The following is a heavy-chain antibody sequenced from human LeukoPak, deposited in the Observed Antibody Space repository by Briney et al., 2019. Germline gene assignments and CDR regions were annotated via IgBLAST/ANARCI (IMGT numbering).Heavy chain of an antibody. J-gene: IGHJ5*02. D-gene: IGHD3-10*01. V-gene: IGHV3-30*03. CDR2: ISYDGSNK. CDR3: AREDGSGSYYNPGFDP. CDR1: GFTFSSYG. Sequence: GGSLRLSCAASGFTFSSYGMHWVRQAPGKGLEWVAVISYDGSNKYYANSVKGRFTISRDNSKNTLYLQMNSLRAEDTAVYYCAREDGSGSYYNPGFDPWGQGTLVTVSS.